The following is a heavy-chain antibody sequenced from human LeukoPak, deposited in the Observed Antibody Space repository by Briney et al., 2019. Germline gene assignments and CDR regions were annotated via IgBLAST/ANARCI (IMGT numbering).Heavy chain of an antibody. V-gene: IGHV3-30-3*01. D-gene: IGHD2-2*01. Sequence: GRSLRLSCAASGFTFSSYAMHWVRQAPGKGLEWVAVISYDGSNKYYADSVKGRFTISRDNSKNTLYLQMNSLRAEDTAVYYCAKGFIVVVPAAITWGQGTLVTVSS. CDR3: AKGFIVVVPAAIT. J-gene: IGHJ5*02. CDR1: GFTFSSYA. CDR2: ISYDGSNK.